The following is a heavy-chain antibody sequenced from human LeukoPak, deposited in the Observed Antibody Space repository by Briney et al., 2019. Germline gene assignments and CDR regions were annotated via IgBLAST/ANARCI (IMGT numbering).Heavy chain of an antibody. V-gene: IGHV3-23*01. J-gene: IGHJ1*01. CDR2: ISGSGGST. CDR3: ANEFRYQLPSCYPD. D-gene: IGHD2-2*01. Sequence: PGGSLRLSCAASGFTFSSYAMSWVRQAPAKGLEWVSAISGSGGSTYYADSVKGRFTISRDNSKNTLYLQMNSLIAEDTAVYYCANEFRYQLPSCYPDWCQGTLATVTS. CDR1: GFTFSSYA.